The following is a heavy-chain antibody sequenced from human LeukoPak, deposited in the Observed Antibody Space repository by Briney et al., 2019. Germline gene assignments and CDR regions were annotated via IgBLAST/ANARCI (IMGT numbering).Heavy chain of an antibody. Sequence: ESGPTLANPTQTLTLTCTFSGFSLNTRGVGVGWIRQPPGRALEWLALIYWDDDRRYSPSLKSRLTITKDTSRNQVVLTMTNMDTVDTATYFCAHRKNYYDSSVFDNWGQGTLVTVSS. CDR3: AHRKNYYDSSVFDN. D-gene: IGHD3-22*01. V-gene: IGHV2-5*02. J-gene: IGHJ4*02. CDR1: GFSLNTRGVG. CDR2: IYWDDDR.